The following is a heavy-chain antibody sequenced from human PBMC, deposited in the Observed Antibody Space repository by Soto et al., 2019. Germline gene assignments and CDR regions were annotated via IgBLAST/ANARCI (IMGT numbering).Heavy chain of an antibody. CDR1: GGTFSSYT. CDR2: IIPILGIA. V-gene: IGHV1-69*04. CDR3: VRDILFDY. Sequence: SVKVSCKASGGTFSSYTISWVRQAPGQGLEWMGRIIPILGIANYAQKFQGRVTITRDTSASTAYMELSSLRSEDTAVYYCVRDILFDYWGQGTLVTVSS. J-gene: IGHJ4*02. D-gene: IGHD2-15*01.